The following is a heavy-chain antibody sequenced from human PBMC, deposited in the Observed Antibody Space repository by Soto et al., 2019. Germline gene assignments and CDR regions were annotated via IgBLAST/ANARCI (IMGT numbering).Heavy chain of an antibody. D-gene: IGHD5-12*01. CDR1: GYTFSSYA. J-gene: IGHJ3*02. Sequence: ASLKVSCKSSGYTFSSYAIIWVRRTPGQGLEWMGGIIPIFVTANYAQKFQGRVTITADESTSTAYMELTSLRSEDTAVYYCARETGSNGYDAFDIWGQGTMVTVSS. V-gene: IGHV1-69*13. CDR2: IIPIFVTA. CDR3: ARETGSNGYDAFDI.